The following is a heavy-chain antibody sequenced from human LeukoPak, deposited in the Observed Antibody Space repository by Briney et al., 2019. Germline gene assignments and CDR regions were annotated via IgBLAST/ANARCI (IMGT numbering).Heavy chain of an antibody. CDR3: ASRWARNVFDI. J-gene: IGHJ3*02. CDR1: GYSFTSYW. V-gene: IGHV5-51*01. D-gene: IGHD5-24*01. CDR2: IYPGGSDT. Sequence: KVSCKASGYSFTSYWIGWVRQMPGKGLEWMGIIYPGGSDTRYSPSFQGQVTISADKSISTAYLQWSSLKASDTAMYYCASRWARNVFDIWGQGTMVTVSS.